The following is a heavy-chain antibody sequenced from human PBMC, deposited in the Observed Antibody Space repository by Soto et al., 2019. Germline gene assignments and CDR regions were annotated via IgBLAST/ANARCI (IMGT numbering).Heavy chain of an antibody. D-gene: IGHD6-19*01. CDR1: GFTFSDYA. J-gene: IGHJ4*02. CDR2: VSHDGRNT. Sequence: GGSLRLSCAASGFTFSDYAMHWVRQAPGKGLEWVAVVSHDGRNTHYADSVKGRFTISRDSSKNTVSLEMTSPRAEDTAVYYCAKGGRQWLVTSDFNYWGQGTLVTVSS. V-gene: IGHV3-30*18. CDR3: AKGGRQWLVTSDFNY.